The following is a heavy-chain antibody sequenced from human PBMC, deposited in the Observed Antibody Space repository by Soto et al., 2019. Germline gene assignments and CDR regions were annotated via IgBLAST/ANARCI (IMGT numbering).Heavy chain of an antibody. CDR2: ISGSGGST. Sequence: GGSLRLSCAASGFTFSSYAMSWVRQAPGKGLEWVSAISGSGGSTYYADSVKGRFTISRDNSKNTLYLQRNSLRAEDTAVYYCAKTYCSGGGCLGYYYYGMDVWGQGSTVTVSS. J-gene: IGHJ6*02. V-gene: IGHV3-23*01. CDR1: GFTFSSYA. CDR3: AKTYCSGGGCLGYYYYGMDV. D-gene: IGHD2-15*01.